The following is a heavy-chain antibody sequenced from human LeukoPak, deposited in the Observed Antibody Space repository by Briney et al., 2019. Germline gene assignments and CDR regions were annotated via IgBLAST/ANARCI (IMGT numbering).Heavy chain of an antibody. J-gene: IGHJ4*02. CDR2: ISGSGDNT. D-gene: IGHD2-21*02. Sequence: GGSLRLSCAASGFTFSNYAMSWVRQAPGKGLEWVSAISGSGDNTYYADSVKGRFTVSGDNSKNTLYVQMKSLRAEDTAVYYCAKDFVVVPGNVNYFDYWGQGTLVTVSS. V-gene: IGHV3-23*01. CDR1: GFTFSNYA. CDR3: AKDFVVVPGNVNYFDY.